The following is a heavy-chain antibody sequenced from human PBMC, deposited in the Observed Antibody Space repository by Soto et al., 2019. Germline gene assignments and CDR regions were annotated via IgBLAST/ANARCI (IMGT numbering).Heavy chain of an antibody. CDR1: GGSISSSSYY. J-gene: IGHJ5*02. D-gene: IGHD5-12*01. Sequence: QLQLQESGPGLVKPSETLSLTCTVSGGSISSSSYYWGWIRQPPGKGLEWIGSIYYSGSTYYNPSLKSRVTISVDTSKNQFSLKLSSVTAADTAVYYCARRFPEVEMATIGWFDPWGQGILVTVSS. V-gene: IGHV4-39*01. CDR2: IYYSGST. CDR3: ARRFPEVEMATIGWFDP.